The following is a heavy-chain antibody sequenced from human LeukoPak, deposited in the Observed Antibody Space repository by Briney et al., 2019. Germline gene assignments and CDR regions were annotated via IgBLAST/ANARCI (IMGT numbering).Heavy chain of an antibody. CDR1: GFTFDDYT. V-gene: IGHV3-43*01. J-gene: IGHJ6*03. Sequence: PGGSLRLSCAASGFTFDDYTMHWVRQAPGKGLEWVSLISWDGGSTYYADSVKGRFTISRDNSKNSLYLQMNSLRTEDTALYYCAKGGVLSFYMDVWGKGTTVTVSS. CDR2: ISWDGGST. CDR3: AKGGVLSFYMDV.